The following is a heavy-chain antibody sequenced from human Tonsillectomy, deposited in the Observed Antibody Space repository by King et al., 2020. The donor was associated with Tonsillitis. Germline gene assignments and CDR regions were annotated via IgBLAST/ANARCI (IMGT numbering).Heavy chain of an antibody. J-gene: IGHJ4*02. D-gene: IGHD7-27*01. V-gene: IGHV3-48*01. CDR2: ISSGSGTI. CDR3: ARDKDWGFDY. Sequence: VQLVESGGGLVQPGGSLRLSCAASGFTFSSFSMNWVRQAPGKGLEWVSYISSGSGTISYADSVKGRFTISRDNAKNSRFLQMNSLRAEDTAVYYCARDKDWGFDYWGQGTLVTVSS. CDR1: GFTFSSFS.